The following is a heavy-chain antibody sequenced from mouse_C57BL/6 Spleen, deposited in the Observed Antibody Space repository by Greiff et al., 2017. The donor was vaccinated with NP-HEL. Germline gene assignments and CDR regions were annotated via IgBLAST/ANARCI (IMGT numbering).Heavy chain of an antibody. V-gene: IGHV1-63*01. CDR3: AVITTVVADY. CDR1: GYTFTNYW. CDR2: IYPGGGYT. D-gene: IGHD1-1*01. Sequence: QVQLQQSGAELVRPGTSVKMSCKASGYTFTNYWIGWAKQRPGHGLEWIGDIYPGGGYTNYNEKFKGKATLTADKSSSTAYMQFSSLTSEDSAIYYCAVITTVVADYWGQGTTLTVSS. J-gene: IGHJ2*01.